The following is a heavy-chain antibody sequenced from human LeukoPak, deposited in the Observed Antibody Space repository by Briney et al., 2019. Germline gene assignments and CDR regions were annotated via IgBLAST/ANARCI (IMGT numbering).Heavy chain of an antibody. CDR3: ATWNWNEYYFDY. D-gene: IGHD1-1*01. V-gene: IGHV3-23*01. CDR2: ISGGGGNT. CDR1: GFSFGSYA. Sequence: GGSLRLSCAASGFSFGSYAMSRVRQAPGKGLEWVSGISGGGGNTYYADSVKGRFTISRDNFKNTLYLQMNSLRADDTAVYYCATWNWNEYYFDYWGQGTLVTVSS. J-gene: IGHJ4*02.